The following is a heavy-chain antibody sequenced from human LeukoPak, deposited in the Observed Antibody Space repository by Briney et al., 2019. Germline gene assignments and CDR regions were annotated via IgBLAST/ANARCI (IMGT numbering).Heavy chain of an antibody. J-gene: IGHJ5*02. CDR1: GFSLRASE. CDR3: ARDTVNSPFVISLDL. Sequence: GGSLRVSCVASGFSLRASEMNWVRQAPGKGPEWVAHINSVDNVEYFTQSVRGRFTMSRDTAKGLLYMQMNSLRDEDTAAYYCARDTVNSPFVISLDLWGQGVLVTVSS. V-gene: IGHV3-48*03. D-gene: IGHD2/OR15-2a*01. CDR2: INSVDNVE.